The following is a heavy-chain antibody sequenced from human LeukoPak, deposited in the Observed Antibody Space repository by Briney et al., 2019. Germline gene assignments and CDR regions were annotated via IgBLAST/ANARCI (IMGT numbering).Heavy chain of an antibody. CDR1: GFTFRDYD. V-gene: IGHV3-11*01. D-gene: IGHD3-10*01. J-gene: IGHJ4*02. CDR2: ISSSDRTI. CDR3: ARAPTYGSGSSFDY. Sequence: GGSLRLSCAASGFTFRDYDMTWIRQAPGKGLEWVSYISSSDRTIYNAESVKGRFTISRDNAKNSLYLQMNSLRAEDTAVYYCARAPTYGSGSSFDYWGQGTLVTVSS.